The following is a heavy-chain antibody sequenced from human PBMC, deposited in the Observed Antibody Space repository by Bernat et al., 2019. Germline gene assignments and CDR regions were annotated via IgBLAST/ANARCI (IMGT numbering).Heavy chain of an antibody. D-gene: IGHD5-12*01. CDR2: IRSRSSTI. J-gene: IGHJ4*02. CDR3: AREGVGSSGYDALDVLNY. Sequence: EVQLVESGGGLVQPGGSLRLSCAASGFSFSTYSMTWVRQAPGMGLEWVSYIRSRSSTIYYADSVKGRFTISRDNAKNSLYLQMNSLRDEDTAVYYCAREGVGSSGYDALDVLNYWGQGTLVTVSS. CDR1: GFSFSTYS. V-gene: IGHV3-48*02.